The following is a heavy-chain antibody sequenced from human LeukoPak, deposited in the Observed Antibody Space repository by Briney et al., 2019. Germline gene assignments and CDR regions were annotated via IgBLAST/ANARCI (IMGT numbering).Heavy chain of an antibody. Sequence: PGGSLRLSCAASGFTFTSYSMTWVRQAPGKGLEWVSSIDSSSRYIYYADSIKGRFTISRDNAKNSLYLQMNSLRAEDTAVYYCARVKVGITYWFDPWGQGTLVTVSS. D-gene: IGHD1-26*01. CDR2: IDSSSRYI. J-gene: IGHJ5*02. CDR1: GFTFTSYS. V-gene: IGHV3-21*01. CDR3: ARVKVGITYWFDP.